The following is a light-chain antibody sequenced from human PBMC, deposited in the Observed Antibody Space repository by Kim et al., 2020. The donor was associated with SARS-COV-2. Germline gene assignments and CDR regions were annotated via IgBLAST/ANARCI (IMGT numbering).Light chain of an antibody. J-gene: IGKJ1*01. Sequence: DIQMTQSPSTLSASVGDRVTITCRASQSISSWLAWYQQKPGKAPKLLIYKASSLESGVPSRFSGSGSGTEFTLTISSLQPDDFATYYCKEDKSYEWKLGQGTKVDIK. CDR1: QSISSW. V-gene: IGKV1-5*03. CDR3: KEDKSYEWK. CDR2: KAS.